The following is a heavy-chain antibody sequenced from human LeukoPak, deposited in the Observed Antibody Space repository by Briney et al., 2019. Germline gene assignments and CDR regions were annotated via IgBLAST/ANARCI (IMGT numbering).Heavy chain of an antibody. V-gene: IGHV3-21*01. CDR2: ISSSSSYI. CDR3: ARVTHYYDSSGYHRPDAFDI. D-gene: IGHD3-22*01. CDR1: GFTFSNYN. J-gene: IGHJ3*02. Sequence: PGGSLRLSCAASGFTFSNYNMNWVRQAPGKGLEWVSSISSSSSYIYYADSVKGRFTISRDNAKNSLYLQMNSLRAEDTAVYYCARVTHYYDSSGYHRPDAFDIWGQGTMVTVSS.